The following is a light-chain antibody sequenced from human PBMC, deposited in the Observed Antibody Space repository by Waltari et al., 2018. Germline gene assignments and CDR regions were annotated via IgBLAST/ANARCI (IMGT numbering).Light chain of an antibody. J-gene: IGLJ3*02. CDR2: DVN. CDR1: STDFGAYNY. CDR3: SSFTRTNSWV. Sequence: SALAQPSSVSGSPRQPISLSSTGPSTDFGAYNYVPWYQQHPGKAPTRMIYDVNNPPSGVSNRFSGSKSGNTASLTISGLQAEDEADYYCSSFTRTNSWVFGGGTKLTVL. V-gene: IGLV2-14*03.